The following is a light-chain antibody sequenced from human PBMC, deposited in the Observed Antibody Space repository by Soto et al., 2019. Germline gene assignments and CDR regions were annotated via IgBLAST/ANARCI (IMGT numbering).Light chain of an antibody. Sequence: EIVLTQSPATLSLSPGERATLSCRASQSVSSYLAWYQQKPGQAPRLLIYDASNRATGIPARFSGSGSGTDFTLTISCPEPEDFAVYYCQQRSNWPPLFTFGPGTKVHIK. CDR3: QQRSNWPPLFT. CDR1: QSVSSY. J-gene: IGKJ3*01. CDR2: DAS. V-gene: IGKV3-11*01.